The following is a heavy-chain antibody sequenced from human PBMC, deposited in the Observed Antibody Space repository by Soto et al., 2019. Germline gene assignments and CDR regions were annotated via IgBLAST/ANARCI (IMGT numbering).Heavy chain of an antibody. V-gene: IGHV4-59*12. CDR3: ARLTPPGSSSGYPAWDFDL. Sequence: QVQLQESGPGLVKPSETLSLTCTVSGGSISSYYWSWIRQPPGKGLEWIGYIYYSGSTNYNPSLKTRRTXSXDXXKNQSSRKLSSVPAEDTAVYYCARLTPPGSSSGYPAWDFDLWGRGTLVTVSS. D-gene: IGHD6-13*01. CDR2: IYYSGST. J-gene: IGHJ2*01. CDR1: GGSISSYY.